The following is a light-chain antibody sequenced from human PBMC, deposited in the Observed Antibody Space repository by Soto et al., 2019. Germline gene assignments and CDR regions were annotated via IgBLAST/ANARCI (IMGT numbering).Light chain of an antibody. V-gene: IGLV1-40*01. J-gene: IGLJ1*01. Sequence: QAVVTQPPSVSGAPGQRVTVSCTGSSSNIGAGYDVHWYQQLPGTAPKLLIYGNTNRPSGVPDRFSGSKSGTSASLAITGLQAEDEADYYCQSYDTSLRRGVFGTGTKLTVL. CDR3: QSYDTSLRRGV. CDR1: SSNIGAGYD. CDR2: GNT.